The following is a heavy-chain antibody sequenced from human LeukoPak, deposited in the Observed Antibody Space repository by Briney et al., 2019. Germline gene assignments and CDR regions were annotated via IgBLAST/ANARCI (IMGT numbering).Heavy chain of an antibody. CDR1: GGSFSGYY. D-gene: IGHD1-1*01. CDR3: ARGRRTGTGGNWFDP. J-gene: IGHJ5*02. Sequence: SETLSLTCAVYGGSFSGYYWSWIRQPPGKGLEWIGEINHSGSTNYNPSLKSRVTISVDTSKNQFSLKLSSVTAADTAVYYCARGRRTGTGGNWFDPWGQGTLVTVSS. V-gene: IGHV4-34*01. CDR2: INHSGST.